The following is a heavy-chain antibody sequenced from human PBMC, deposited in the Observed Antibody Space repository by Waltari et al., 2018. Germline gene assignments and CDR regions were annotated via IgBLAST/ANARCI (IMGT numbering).Heavy chain of an antibody. J-gene: IGHJ3*02. CDR2: ISSSSSYI. CDR1: GFTFSSYS. CDR3: ARDLGYYDSSGYSDAFDI. Sequence: EVQLVESGGGLVKPGGSLRLSCAASGFTFSSYSMNWVRQAPGKGLEWVSSISSSSSYIYYADSVKGRFTISRDNAKNSLYLQMNSLRVEDTAVYYCARDLGYYDSSGYSDAFDIWGQGTMVTVSS. D-gene: IGHD3-22*01. V-gene: IGHV3-21*01.